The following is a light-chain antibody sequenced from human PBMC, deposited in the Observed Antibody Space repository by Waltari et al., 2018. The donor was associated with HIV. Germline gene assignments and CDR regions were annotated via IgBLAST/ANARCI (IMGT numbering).Light chain of an antibody. CDR1: ASDFGDYNY. Sequence: QSVLTPPASVSVAPGHSITIPCTGTASDFGDYNYVSWYQQLPGKAPKLVIYDVTQRPSGISHRFSGSRSGTTASLTISGLQAEDEADYYCSSYARNSPWLFGGGTKLTVL. CDR2: DVT. V-gene: IGLV2-14*03. CDR3: SSYARNSPWL. J-gene: IGLJ2*01.